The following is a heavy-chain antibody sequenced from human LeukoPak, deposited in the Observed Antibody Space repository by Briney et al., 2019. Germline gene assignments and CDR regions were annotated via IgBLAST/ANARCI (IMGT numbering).Heavy chain of an antibody. J-gene: IGHJ4*02. D-gene: IGHD3-10*01. CDR1: GFTYSKNS. CDR3: AKLTEGSGTYGAFDY. CDR2: LSGSGGSR. V-gene: IGHV3-23*01. Sequence: GGSLRLSCAPSGFTYSKNSMGWDSHAQGKGLERGSGLSGSGGSRFYEDSVKGRFSISRDKSKNTLYLQMNSLTAEDTAVYYCAKLTEGSGTYGAFDYWGKGTLVTVST.